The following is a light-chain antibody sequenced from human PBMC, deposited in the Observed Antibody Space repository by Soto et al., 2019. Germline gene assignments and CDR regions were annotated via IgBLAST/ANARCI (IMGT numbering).Light chain of an antibody. J-gene: IGLJ1*01. CDR2: EVS. V-gene: IGLV2-8*01. CDR1: SSDVGGYDY. CDR3: SSYAGSNNFV. Sequence: QSALTQPPSASGSPGQSVTISCTGTSSDVGGYDYVSWYQQHPGKVPKVMIYEVSKRPSGVPDRFSGSKSGNTASLTVSGLQAEDEADYYCSSYAGSNNFVFGTGTKLTVL.